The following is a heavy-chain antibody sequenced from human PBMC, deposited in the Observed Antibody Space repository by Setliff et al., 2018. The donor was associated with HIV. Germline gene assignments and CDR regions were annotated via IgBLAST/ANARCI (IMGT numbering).Heavy chain of an antibody. CDR2: ISSAASTT. V-gene: IGHV3-48*03. CDR1: GFTITTYE. D-gene: IGHD6-13*01. CDR3: ARHRHTAAGTLDAFDI. J-gene: IGHJ3*02. Sequence: LRLSCAASGFTITTYEMNWVRQAPGKGLEWVSYISSAASTTYYRDSVKGRFTISRDNARNSLYLEMNDLRVEDTAIYYCARHRHTAAGTLDAFDIWGQGTVVTVSS.